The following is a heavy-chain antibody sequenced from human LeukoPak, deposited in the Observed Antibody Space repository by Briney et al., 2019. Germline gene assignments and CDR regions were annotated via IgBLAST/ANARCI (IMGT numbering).Heavy chain of an antibody. J-gene: IGHJ6*03. CDR2: LYHSDSI. CDR3: ARQHDSYHYYYVDV. Sequence: SETLSLTCTVSGYSISSGYYWIWIRQPPGKGLEWIGSLYHSDSIYYNSSLESRVTMSVDTSKNQFSLKLSFVTAVDTAVYYCARQHDSYHYYYVDVWGKGTTVTVSS. V-gene: IGHV4-38-2*02. CDR1: GYSISSGYY. D-gene: IGHD6-13*01.